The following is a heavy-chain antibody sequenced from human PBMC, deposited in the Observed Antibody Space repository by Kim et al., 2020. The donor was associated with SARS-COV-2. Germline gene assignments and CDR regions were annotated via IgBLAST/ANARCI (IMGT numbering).Heavy chain of an antibody. D-gene: IGHD6-6*01. CDR3: ARLTVAARHAFDI. J-gene: IGHJ3*02. Sequence: YSPSLKSRVTISVDTSKNQSSLKLSTVTAADTAVYSCARLTVAARHAFDIWGQGTMVTVSS. V-gene: IGHV4-39*01.